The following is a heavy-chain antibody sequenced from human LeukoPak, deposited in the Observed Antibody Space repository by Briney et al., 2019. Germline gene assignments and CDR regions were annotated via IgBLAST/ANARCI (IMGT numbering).Heavy chain of an antibody. V-gene: IGHV3-33*01. Sequence: GGSLRLSCAASGFTFSSYGMHWVRQAPGKGLEWVAVIWYDGSNKYYAVSVKGRFTISRDNSKNTLYLQMNSLRAEDTAVYYCARQGTGTTFDYWGQGTLVTVSS. CDR2: IWYDGSNK. CDR1: GFTFSSYG. J-gene: IGHJ4*02. CDR3: ARQGTGTTFDY. D-gene: IGHD1-7*01.